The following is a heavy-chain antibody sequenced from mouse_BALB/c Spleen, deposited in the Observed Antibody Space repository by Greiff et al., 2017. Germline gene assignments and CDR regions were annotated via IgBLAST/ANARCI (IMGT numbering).Heavy chain of an antibody. D-gene: IGHD1-1*01. CDR3: ARDRATVVATWSYYAMDY. CDR2: ISDGGSYT. V-gene: IGHV5-4*02. J-gene: IGHJ4*01. Sequence: EVHLVESGGGLVKPGGSLKLSCAASGFTFSDYYMYWVRQTPEKRLEWVATISDGGSYTYYPDSVKGRFTISRDNAKNNLYLQMSSLKSEDTAMYYCARDRATVVATWSYYAMDYWGQGTSVTVSS. CDR1: GFTFSDYY.